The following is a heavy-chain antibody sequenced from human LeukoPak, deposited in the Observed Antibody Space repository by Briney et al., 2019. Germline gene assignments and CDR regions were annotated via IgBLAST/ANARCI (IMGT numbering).Heavy chain of an antibody. D-gene: IGHD3-3*01. CDR3: ARAGFLESGYFDY. CDR1: GGTFSSYA. V-gene: IGHV1-69*05. CDR2: IIPIFGTA. J-gene: IGHJ4*02. Sequence: ASVKVSCKASGGTFSSYAISWVRQAPGQGLEWMGRIIPIFGTADYAQKFQGRVTITTDESTSTAYMELSSLRSEDTAVYYCARAGFLESGYFDYWGQGTLVTVSS.